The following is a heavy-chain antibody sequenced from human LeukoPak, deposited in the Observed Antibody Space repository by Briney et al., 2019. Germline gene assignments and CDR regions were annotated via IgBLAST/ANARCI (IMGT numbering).Heavy chain of an antibody. CDR2: INPNSGGT. V-gene: IGHV1-2*02. CDR3: ARPFDMVRGVTDDY. CDR1: GYTFTGYY. J-gene: IGHJ4*02. D-gene: IGHD3-10*01. Sequence: GASVKVSCKASGYTFTGYYMHWVRQAPGQGLEWMGWINPNSGGTNYAQKFQARVTMTRDTSISTAYMELSRLRSDDTAVYYCARPFDMVRGVTDDYWGQGTLVTVSS.